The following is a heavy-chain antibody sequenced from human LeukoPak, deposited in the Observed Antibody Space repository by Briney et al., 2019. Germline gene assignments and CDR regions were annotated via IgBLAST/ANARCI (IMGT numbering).Heavy chain of an antibody. CDR2: ISSSSSYI. CDR3: ARVDWNYVGDY. CDR1: GFTFSSYS. V-gene: IGHV3-21*01. D-gene: IGHD1-7*01. J-gene: IGHJ4*02. Sequence: GGSLRLSCAASGFTFSSYSMNWVRQAPGKGLEWVSSISSSSSYIYYADSVKGRFTISRDNAKNSLYLQMNSLGAEDTAVYYCARVDWNYVGDYWGQGTLVTVSS.